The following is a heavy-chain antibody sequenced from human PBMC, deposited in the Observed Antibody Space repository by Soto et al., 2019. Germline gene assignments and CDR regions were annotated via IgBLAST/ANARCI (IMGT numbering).Heavy chain of an antibody. J-gene: IGHJ3*02. CDR2: ISAYNGNT. Sequence: ASVKVSCKASGYTFTSYGISWVRQAPGQGLERMGWISAYNGNTNYAQKLQGRVTMTTDTSTSTAYMELRSLRSDDTAVYYCARDIRYSSASDAFDIWGQGTMVTVSS. CDR3: ARDIRYSSASDAFDI. D-gene: IGHD6-19*01. CDR1: GYTFTSYG. V-gene: IGHV1-18*01.